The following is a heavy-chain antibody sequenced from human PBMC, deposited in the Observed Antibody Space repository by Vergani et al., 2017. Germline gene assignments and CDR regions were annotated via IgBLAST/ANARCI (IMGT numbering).Heavy chain of an antibody. CDR1: GFTLSSHA. Sequence: QVQLEESGGGVVQPGRSLRLSCAGSGFTLSSHAMHWVRQAPGKGLEWVAFIWYDGSKEYYADSVKGRFTISRDNSKNSLYLQMNSLRAEDTAVYYCAREDSSVTCFNYWGQGTPVTVSS. D-gene: IGHD3-22*01. CDR2: IWYDGSKE. CDR3: AREDSSVTCFNY. V-gene: IGHV3-33*01. J-gene: IGHJ4*02.